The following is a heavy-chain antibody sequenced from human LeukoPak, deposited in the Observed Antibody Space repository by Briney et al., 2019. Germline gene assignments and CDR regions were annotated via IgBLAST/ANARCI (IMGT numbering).Heavy chain of an antibody. Sequence: ASVKVSCKASGYTFTSYAMNWVRQAPGQGLEWMGWINPNSGGTNYAQKFQGRVTMTRDTSISTAYMELSRLRSDDTAVYYCAMAVTKQQLRIWGQGTLVTVSS. J-gene: IGHJ4*02. V-gene: IGHV1-2*02. D-gene: IGHD6-13*01. CDR2: INPNSGGT. CDR3: AMAVTKQQLRI. CDR1: GYTFTSYA.